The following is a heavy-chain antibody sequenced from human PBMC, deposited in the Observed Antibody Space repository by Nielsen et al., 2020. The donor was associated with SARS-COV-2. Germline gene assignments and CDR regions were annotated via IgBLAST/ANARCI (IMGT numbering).Heavy chain of an antibody. CDR3: ARPITNNYYYYYMDV. V-gene: IGHV1-18*04. Sequence: ASVKVSCKASGYTFSNYGISWVRQAPGQGPEWMGWISGYNGDTNYAQKFQGRVTMTIDTSTSTAYMELRSLRSDDTAVYYCARPITNNYYYYYMDVWGKGTTVTVS. J-gene: IGHJ6*03. CDR1: GYTFSNYG. CDR2: ISGYNGDT.